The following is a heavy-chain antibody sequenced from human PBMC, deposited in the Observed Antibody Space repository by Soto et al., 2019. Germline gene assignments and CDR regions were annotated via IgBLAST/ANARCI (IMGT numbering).Heavy chain of an antibody. J-gene: IGHJ3*01. CDR1: GFTFSDHH. D-gene: IGHD3-10*01. V-gene: IGHV3-72*01. CDR3: VRDDSRGDSSAFDL. Sequence: EVQLVESGRGLVQPGGSLRLSCAASGFTFSDHHIDWVRQAPGKGLEWVGRSRNKARGYTTEYAPSVKGRFTISRDASRSSVFLEMYSLKIDDTAMYYCVRDDSRGDSSAFDLWGQGTMVTVSS. CDR2: SRNKARGYTT.